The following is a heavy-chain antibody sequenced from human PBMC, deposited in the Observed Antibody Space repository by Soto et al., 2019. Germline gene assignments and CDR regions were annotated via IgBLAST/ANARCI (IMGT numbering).Heavy chain of an antibody. V-gene: IGHV3-48*02. D-gene: IGHD3-3*01. CDR1: GFTFSSYS. CDR2: ISRSSSTI. J-gene: IGHJ4*02. Sequence: GGSLRLSCAASGFTFSSYSMNWVRQAPGKGLEWVSYISRSSSTIFYADSVKGRFTISRDNAKNSLFLQVNSLRDEDTAVYYCAKHAVGYYDFWSGPFDYWGQGTLVTVSS. CDR3: AKHAVGYYDFWSGPFDY.